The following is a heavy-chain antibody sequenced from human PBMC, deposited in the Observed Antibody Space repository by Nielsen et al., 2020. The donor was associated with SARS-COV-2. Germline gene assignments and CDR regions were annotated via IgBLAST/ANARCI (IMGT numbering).Heavy chain of an antibody. D-gene: IGHD5-24*01. CDR2: ISYDGSNK. J-gene: IGHJ4*02. V-gene: IGHV3-30-3*01. CDR1: GFTFSSYA. CDR3: ARGRGGYNSQYYFDY. Sequence: GESLKISCAASGFTFSSYAMHWVRQAPGKGLEWVAVISYDGSNKYYADSVKGRFTISRDNSKNTLYLQMNSLRAEDTAVYYCARGRGGYNSQYYFDYWGQGTLVTVSS.